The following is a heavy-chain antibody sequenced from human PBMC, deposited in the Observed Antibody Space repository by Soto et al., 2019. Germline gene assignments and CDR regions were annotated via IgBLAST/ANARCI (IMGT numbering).Heavy chain of an antibody. Sequence: QLQLQESGPRLVQPSETLSLTCTVSDDSIRRSAYYWGWIRQPPGKGLEWIGSIYFTGGTYYRPSLKSRVTISVDTSENHFSLRLDSVTAAYTAVYYCAGYSTNNYDTLYCGQGTLVTVSS. CDR3: AGYSTNNYDTLY. J-gene: IGHJ4*02. D-gene: IGHD3-22*01. CDR2: IYFTGGT. V-gene: IGHV4-39*01. CDR1: DDSIRRSAYY.